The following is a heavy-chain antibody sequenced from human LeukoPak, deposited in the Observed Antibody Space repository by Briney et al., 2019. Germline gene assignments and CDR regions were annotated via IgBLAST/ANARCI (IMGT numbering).Heavy chain of an antibody. D-gene: IGHD4-17*01. V-gene: IGHV3-21*01. Sequence: GGSLRLSCAASGFTFSSYSMTWVRQAPGKGLEWVSSISSSSSYIYYADSVKGRFTISRDNAKNSLYLQMNSLRAEDTAVYYCARALHLYGDYGEDYYYGMGVWGQGTTVTVSS. CDR1: GFTFSSYS. CDR3: ARALHLYGDYGEDYYYGMGV. J-gene: IGHJ6*02. CDR2: ISSSSSYI.